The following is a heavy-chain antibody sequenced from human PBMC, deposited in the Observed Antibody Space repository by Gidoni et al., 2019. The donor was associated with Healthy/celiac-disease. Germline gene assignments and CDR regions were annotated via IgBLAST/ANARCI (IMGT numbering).Heavy chain of an antibody. CDR1: GFTFSDYY. CDR3: ATYYDFWSGHSTPIDY. V-gene: IGHV3-11*01. CDR2: ISSSGSTI. D-gene: IGHD3-3*01. Sequence: QVQLVESGGGLVKPGGSLRLSCAASGFTFSDYYMSWIRQAPGKGLGWVSYISSSGSTIYYADTGKGRFTISRDNAKNSLYLQMNSLRAEDTAVYYCATYYDFWSGHSTPIDYWGQGTLVTVSS. J-gene: IGHJ4*02.